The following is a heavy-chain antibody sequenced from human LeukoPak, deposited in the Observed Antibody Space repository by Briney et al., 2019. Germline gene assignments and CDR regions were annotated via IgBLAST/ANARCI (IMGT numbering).Heavy chain of an antibody. CDR1: RPILSQYW. CDR3: ATKQWLAPPPDS. D-gene: IGHD6-19*01. Sequence: HGGSLRLSCPASRPILSQYWMLCVRQAPGKGLESVSRINTDGTVTTYADSVKGRFTVSRDNADNTMFLQMNSVRDEDTAVYYWATKQWLAPPPDSWGQGTPVTVSS. V-gene: IGHV3-74*01. J-gene: IGHJ4*02. CDR2: INTDGTVT.